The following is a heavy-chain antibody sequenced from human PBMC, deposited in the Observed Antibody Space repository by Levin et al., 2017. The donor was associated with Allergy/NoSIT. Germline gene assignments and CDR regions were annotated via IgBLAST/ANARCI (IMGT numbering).Heavy chain of an antibody. D-gene: IGHD1-1*01. J-gene: IGHJ6*02. V-gene: IGHV3-23*01. CDR3: ADEGNWNGHSGLDV. CDR1: GFIFNNYA. CDR2: ISGGGDTT. Sequence: GGSLRLSCAASGFIFNNYAISWVRQAPGTGLECVSVISGGGDTTYTADSVKGRFTTSRDNSKNTVVLQMNSLRADDTAVYYCADEGNWNGHSGLDVWGHGTTVTVSS.